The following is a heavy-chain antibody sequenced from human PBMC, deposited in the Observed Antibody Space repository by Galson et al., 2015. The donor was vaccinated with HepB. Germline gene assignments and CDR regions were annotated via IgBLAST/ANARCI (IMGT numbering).Heavy chain of an antibody. CDR3: ARDIVVIPTANYYYYYGMDI. Sequence: VKVSCKASGGTFSTYAASWVRQAPGQVLEWMGRIIPILGMPTYAQKFQDRVTFTADKSTSTVYMELSSLRYEDTAVYYCARDIVVIPTANYYYYYGMDIWGQGTTVTVSS. D-gene: IGHD2-2*01. V-gene: IGHV1-69*10. CDR1: GGTFSTYA. J-gene: IGHJ6*02. CDR2: IIPILGMP.